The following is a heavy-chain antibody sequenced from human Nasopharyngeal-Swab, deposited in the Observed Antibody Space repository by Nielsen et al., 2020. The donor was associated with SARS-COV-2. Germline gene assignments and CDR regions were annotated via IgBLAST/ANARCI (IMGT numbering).Heavy chain of an antibody. CDR3: ARRGYGGSGSYYFYYYMDV. Sequence: GESLKISCKGSGYNFTTYWIGWVRQMPGKGLEWMGIIYPGVSDTRYSPSFQGQVTISADKSISTAYLQWSSLKASDTAMYYCARRGYGGSGSYYFYYYMDVWGKGTTVTVSS. CDR2: IYPGVSDT. V-gene: IGHV5-51*01. D-gene: IGHD4-23*01. J-gene: IGHJ6*03. CDR1: GYNFTTYW.